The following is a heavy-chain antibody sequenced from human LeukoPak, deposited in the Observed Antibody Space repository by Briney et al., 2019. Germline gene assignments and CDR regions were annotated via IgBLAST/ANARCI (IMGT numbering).Heavy chain of an antibody. CDR3: ARPNHAAGTDYYYYYMDV. D-gene: IGHD6-13*01. CDR2: INPNSGGT. J-gene: IGHJ6*03. V-gene: IGHV1-2*02. Sequence: ASVKVSCKASGYSFTSYYMHWVRQAPGQGLEWIGWINPNSGGTNYAQKFQGRVTMTRDTSISTAYMELSRLRSDDTAVYYCARPNHAAGTDYYYYYMDVWGKGTTVTISS. CDR1: GYSFTSYY.